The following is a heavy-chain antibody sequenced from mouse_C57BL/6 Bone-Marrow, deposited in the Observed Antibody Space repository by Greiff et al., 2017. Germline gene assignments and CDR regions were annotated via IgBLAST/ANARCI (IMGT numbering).Heavy chain of an antibody. CDR3: TVNWDGVRNY. Sequence: DVQLVESGGGLVQPGGSMKLSCVASGFTFSNYWMNWVRQSPEKGLEWVAQIRLKSDNYATHYAESVKGRFTISRDDSKSSVYLQMNNLRAEDTGIYYCTVNWDGVRNYWGQGTTLTVSS. CDR2: IRLKSDNYAT. D-gene: IGHD4-1*02. V-gene: IGHV6-3*01. CDR1: GFTFSNYW. J-gene: IGHJ2*01.